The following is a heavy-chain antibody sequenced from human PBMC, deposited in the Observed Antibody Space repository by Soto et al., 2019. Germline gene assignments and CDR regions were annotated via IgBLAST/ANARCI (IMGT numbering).Heavy chain of an antibody. Sequence: SVKVSCKASGYTFTYYDINWVRQASGQGLEWVGWLNPKSGYTGFAGKFQGRVTMTRNNFISTAYMELSSLTSEDTAVYYCARTHGDLDYWGQGTLVTVSS. CDR3: ARTHGDLDY. J-gene: IGHJ4*02. CDR2: LNPKSGYT. V-gene: IGHV1-8*01. D-gene: IGHD4-17*01. CDR1: GYTFTYYD.